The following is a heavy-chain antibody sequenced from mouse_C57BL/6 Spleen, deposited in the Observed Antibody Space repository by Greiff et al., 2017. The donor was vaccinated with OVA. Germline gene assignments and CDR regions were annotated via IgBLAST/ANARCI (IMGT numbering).Heavy chain of an antibody. CDR1: GYTFTDYY. CDR2: INPNNGGT. CDR3: ARRTYFDY. V-gene: IGHV1-26*01. J-gene: IGHJ2*01. Sequence: EVQLQQSGPELVKPGASVKISCKASGYTFTDYYMNWVKQSHGKSLEWIGDINPNNGGTSYNQKFKGKATLTVDESSSTAYMELRSLTSEDSAVYYCARRTYFDYWGQGTTLTVSS.